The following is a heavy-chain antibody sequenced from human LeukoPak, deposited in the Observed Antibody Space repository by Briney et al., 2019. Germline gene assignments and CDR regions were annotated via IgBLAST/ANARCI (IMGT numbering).Heavy chain of an antibody. CDR2: ISAYNGNT. V-gene: IGHV1-18*01. CDR1: GYTFTSYG. Sequence: GASVKVSCKASGYTFTSYGISWVRQAPGQGLEWMGWISAYNGNTNYAQKLQGRVTMTTDTSTSTAYMELRSLRSDDTAVYYCVATNGLYDTSAYFAYWGQGTLVTVSS. CDR3: VATNGLYDTSAYFAY. J-gene: IGHJ4*02. D-gene: IGHD3-22*01.